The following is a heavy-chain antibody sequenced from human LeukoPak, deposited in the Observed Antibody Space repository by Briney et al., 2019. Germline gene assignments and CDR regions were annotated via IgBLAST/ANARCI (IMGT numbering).Heavy chain of an antibody. D-gene: IGHD4-17*01. CDR3: VYSGDYEKGY. CDR2: IKQDGSGK. J-gene: IGHJ4*02. Sequence: GGSLRLSCAASGFTFTSYWMSWVRQAPGKGLEWVANIKQDGSGKYYVDSVKGRFTISRDNAKNSLYLQMNSLRAEDTAVYYCVYSGDYEKGYWGQGTLVTVSS. V-gene: IGHV3-7*01. CDR1: GFTFTSYW.